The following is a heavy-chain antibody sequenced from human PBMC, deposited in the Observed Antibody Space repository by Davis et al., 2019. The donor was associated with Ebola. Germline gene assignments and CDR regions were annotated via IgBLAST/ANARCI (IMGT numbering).Heavy chain of an antibody. CDR1: GGSFSGYY. CDR2: IYYSGST. D-gene: IGHD2-2*02. V-gene: IGHV4-59*08. CDR3: ARLGHWYQLLYDY. J-gene: IGHJ4*02. Sequence: PSETLSLTCAVYGGSFSGYYWSWIRQPPGKGLEWIGYIYYSGSTNYNPSLKSRATISVDTSKNQFSLKLSSVTAADTAVYYCARLGHWYQLLYDYWGQGTLVTVSS.